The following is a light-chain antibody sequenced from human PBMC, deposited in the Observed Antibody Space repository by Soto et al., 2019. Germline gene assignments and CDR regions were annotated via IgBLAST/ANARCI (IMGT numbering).Light chain of an antibody. CDR1: QSISTY. CDR3: QQSDSIPHT. Sequence: DIQMTQSPSSVSASIGDRVTITCRASQSISTYLHWYQHKPGKAPKLLIYTASILQGGVPSRFSGSGSGTDFTLTISSLQPGDFATYYCQQSDSIPHTFGQGTKVDIK. V-gene: IGKV1-39*01. CDR2: TAS. J-gene: IGKJ2*01.